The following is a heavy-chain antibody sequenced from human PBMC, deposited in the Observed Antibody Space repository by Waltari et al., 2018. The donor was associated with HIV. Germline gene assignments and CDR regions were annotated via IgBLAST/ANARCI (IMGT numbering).Heavy chain of an antibody. CDR3: ARGPNYYDSSGPFYFDY. CDR1: FSSYT. V-gene: IGHV1-69*02. Sequence: FSSYTISWVRQAPGQGLEWMGRIIPILGIANYAQKFQGRVTITADKSTSTAYMELSSLRSEDTAVYYCARGPNYYDSSGPFYFDYWGQGTLVTVSS. D-gene: IGHD3-22*01. J-gene: IGHJ4*02. CDR2: IIPILGIA.